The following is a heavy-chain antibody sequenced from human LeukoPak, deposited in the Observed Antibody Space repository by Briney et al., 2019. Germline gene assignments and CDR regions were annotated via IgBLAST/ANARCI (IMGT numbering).Heavy chain of an antibody. CDR2: ISWNSGSI. D-gene: IGHD1-26*01. Sequence: GGSLRLSCAASGFTFDDYAMHWVRQARGKGLEWVSGISWNSGSIGYADSVKGRFTISRDNAKNSLYLQMNSLRTEDTALYYCAKDMGSIVGAPGSWGQGTLVTVSS. CDR3: AKDMGSIVGAPGS. CDR1: GFTFDDYA. V-gene: IGHV3-9*01. J-gene: IGHJ5*02.